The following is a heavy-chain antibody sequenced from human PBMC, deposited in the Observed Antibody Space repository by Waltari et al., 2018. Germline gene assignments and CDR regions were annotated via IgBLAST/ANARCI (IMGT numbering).Heavy chain of an antibody. Sequence: QVQLQQWGAGLLEPSETLSVTCAVPGGSFTGSYWTWIRQSPGMGLEWIGEINHSVDTDYNPSLKSRVIISVDTPKRQFSLRLSSVTAADTAVYYWARLRRSNWSFEVWGQGTLVTVSS. V-gene: IGHV4-34*01. D-gene: IGHD6-13*01. CDR1: GGSFTGSY. J-gene: IGHJ4*02. CDR3: ARLRRSNWSFEV. CDR2: INHSVDT.